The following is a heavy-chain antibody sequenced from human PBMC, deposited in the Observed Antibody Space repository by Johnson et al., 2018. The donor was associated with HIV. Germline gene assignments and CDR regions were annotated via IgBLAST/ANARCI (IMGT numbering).Heavy chain of an antibody. D-gene: IGHD3-22*01. CDR1: GFTFSSYA. Sequence: QEKLVESGGDVVQPGRSLRLSCTASGFTFSSYALHWVRQAPGKGLEWVAVLSYDGSNKFYADSVKGRFTISRDNSKNTLYLKMNSLRAEDTAVYYYDSSGGDAFDIWGQGTMVTVSS. CDR2: LSYDGSNK. V-gene: IGHV3-30-3*01. J-gene: IGHJ3*02. CDR3: DSSGGDAFDI.